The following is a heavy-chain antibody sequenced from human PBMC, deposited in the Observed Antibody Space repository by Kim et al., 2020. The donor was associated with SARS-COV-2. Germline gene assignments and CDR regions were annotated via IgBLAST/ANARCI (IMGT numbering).Heavy chain of an antibody. CDR3: ARHISTFTRN. V-gene: IGHV4-39*01. Sequence: STDYNPSLKSRVTISVDTSKNQFSLKLSSVTAADTAVYYCARHISTFTRNWGQGTLVTVSS. D-gene: IGHD2-15*01. J-gene: IGHJ4*02. CDR2: ST.